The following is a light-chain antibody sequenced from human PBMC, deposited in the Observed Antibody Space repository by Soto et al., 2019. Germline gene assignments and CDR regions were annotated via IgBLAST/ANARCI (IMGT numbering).Light chain of an antibody. J-gene: IGKJ5*01. CDR1: QSVGNN. Sequence: DIFMTQSTATVSVSPGEGATLSCWASQSVGNNVAWYQQKPGQAPRLLIYGASTRAPGIPARFSGSGSGSEFTLTVSSLQSEDFAVYYCQQYNNWPLLFGQGTRLEIK. CDR3: QQYNNWPLL. V-gene: IGKV3-15*01. CDR2: GAS.